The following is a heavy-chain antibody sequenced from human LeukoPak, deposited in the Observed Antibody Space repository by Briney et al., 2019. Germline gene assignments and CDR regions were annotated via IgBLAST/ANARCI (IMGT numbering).Heavy chain of an antibody. J-gene: IGHJ4*02. CDR1: GNYW. CDR2: INSDGSWT. V-gene: IGHV3-74*01. CDR3: VSFYETY. D-gene: IGHD2-2*01. Sequence: HPGGSLRLSCAASGNYWMHWVRQAPAKGLVWVSHINSDGSWTSYADSVKGRFTISKDNAKNTVYLQMNNLRAEDTAVYYCVSFYETYWGRGTLVTVSS.